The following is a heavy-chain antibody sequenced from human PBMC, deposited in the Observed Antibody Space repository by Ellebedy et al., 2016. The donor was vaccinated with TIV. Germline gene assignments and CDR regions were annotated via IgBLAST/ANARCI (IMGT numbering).Heavy chain of an antibody. V-gene: IGHV3-64D*09. CDR3: ARDRLGWREPPNY. Sequence: GGSLRLSCSASGFTFSSYAMHWVRQAPGKGLEYVSAINSNGGSTYYADSVKGRFTISRDDSKNTLYLQMSSLRAEDTAVYYCARDRLGWREPPNYWGQGTLVTVSS. D-gene: IGHD7-27*01. CDR1: GFTFSSYA. J-gene: IGHJ4*02. CDR2: INSNGGST.